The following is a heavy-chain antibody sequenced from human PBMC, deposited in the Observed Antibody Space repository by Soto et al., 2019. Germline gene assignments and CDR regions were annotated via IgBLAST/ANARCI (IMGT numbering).Heavy chain of an antibody. J-gene: IGHJ4*02. CDR2: ISYDGSNK. D-gene: IGHD6-19*01. Sequence: PEGSLRLSCAASRFTFSSYSMHWVRQAPGKGLEWVAVISYDGSNKYYADAVKGRFTISRDNSKNTLYLQMNSLRAEDTAVYYCAKVSGLQWLVPPYFDYWGQGTLVTVST. CDR1: RFTFSSYS. V-gene: IGHV3-30*18. CDR3: AKVSGLQWLVPPYFDY.